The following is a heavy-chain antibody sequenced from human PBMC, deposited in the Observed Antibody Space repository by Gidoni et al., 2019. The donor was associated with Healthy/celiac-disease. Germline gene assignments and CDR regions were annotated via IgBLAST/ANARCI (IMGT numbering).Heavy chain of an antibody. D-gene: IGHD6-13*01. CDR1: PFTFSSYS. CDR2: ISSSSSYI. V-gene: IGHV3-21*01. CDR3: ARDRIAAAAQ. J-gene: IGHJ4*02. Sequence: EVQLVESGGGLVRPVGSLRLSWPAPPFTFSSYSMNWVRQAPGKGLEWVSSISSSSSYIYYADSVKGRFTISRDNAKNSLYLQMNSLRAEDTAVYYCARDRIAAAAQWGQGTLVTVSS.